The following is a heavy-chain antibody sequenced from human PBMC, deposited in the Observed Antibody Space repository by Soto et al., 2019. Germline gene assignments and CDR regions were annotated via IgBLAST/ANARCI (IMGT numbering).Heavy chain of an antibody. J-gene: IGHJ4*02. D-gene: IGHD4-17*01. V-gene: IGHV3-21*01. CDR2: ISTSSTYI. CDR1: GFTFSSYS. CDR3: ARGAVKFTVTTDLDY. Sequence: EVQLVESGGGLVEPGGSLRLSCAASGFTFSSYSMDWVRQAPGKGLEWVSSISTSSTYIHYADSLKGRFTISRDNAKNSLYLQMNSLRAEDTAVYYCARGAVKFTVTTDLDYWGQGTLVSVSS.